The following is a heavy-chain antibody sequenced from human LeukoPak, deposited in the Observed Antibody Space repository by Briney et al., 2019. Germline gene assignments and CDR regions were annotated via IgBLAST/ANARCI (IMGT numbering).Heavy chain of an antibody. CDR2: INHSGST. Sequence: PSETLSLTCAVYGGSFSGYYWSWIRQPPGKGLEWIGEINHSGSTNYNPSLKSRVTISVDTSKNQISLKLSSVTAADTAVYYCARAKRASGYFDYWGQGTLVTVSS. CDR3: ARAKRASGYFDY. CDR1: GGSFSGYY. J-gene: IGHJ4*02. V-gene: IGHV4-34*01. D-gene: IGHD3-22*01.